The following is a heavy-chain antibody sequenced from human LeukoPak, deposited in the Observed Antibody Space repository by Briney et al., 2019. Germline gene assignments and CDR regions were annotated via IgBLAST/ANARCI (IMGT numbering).Heavy chain of an antibody. J-gene: IGHJ4*02. CDR3: ARVKMSSITSHDQ. CDR2: IYTSGST. D-gene: IGHD3-10*01. Sequence: PSETLPLTCSVSGDSISNYYWSWIRQPAGKGLEWIGHIYTSGSTNYNPSLKSRVTMSVDTSKNQFSLKLESVTAADTAVYYCARVKMSSITSHDQWGQGTLVTVSS. CDR1: GDSISNYY. V-gene: IGHV4-4*07.